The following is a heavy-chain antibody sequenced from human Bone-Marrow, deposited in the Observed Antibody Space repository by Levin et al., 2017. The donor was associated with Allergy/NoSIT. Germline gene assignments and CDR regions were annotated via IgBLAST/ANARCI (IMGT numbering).Heavy chain of an antibody. CDR1: GGTFSTDA. CDR2: IIPIFGTA. V-gene: IGHV1-69*13. D-gene: IGHD6-13*01. CDR3: ATTTLPKIASVGNAFDI. Sequence: VASVKVSCKASGGTFSTDALSWVRQAPGQGLEWMGGIIPIFGTAIHAPRFQGRVTITADESTNTAYMELSSLRSEDTAVYYCATTTLPKIASVGNAFDIWGQGTKVTVSS. J-gene: IGHJ3*02.